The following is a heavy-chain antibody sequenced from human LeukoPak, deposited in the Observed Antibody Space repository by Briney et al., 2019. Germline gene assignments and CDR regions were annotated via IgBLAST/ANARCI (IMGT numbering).Heavy chain of an antibody. CDR3: ARVLSGLVSYYYYYMDV. J-gene: IGHJ6*03. D-gene: IGHD2-15*01. CDR1: GYTFTSYG. CDR2: ISAYNDNT. V-gene: IGHV1-18*01. Sequence: GASVKVSCKASGYTFTSYGISWVRQAPGQGLEWMGWISAYNDNTNYAQKLQGRVTMTTDTSTSTAYMELRSLRSDDTAVYYCARVLSGLVSYYYYYMDVWGKGTTVTVSS.